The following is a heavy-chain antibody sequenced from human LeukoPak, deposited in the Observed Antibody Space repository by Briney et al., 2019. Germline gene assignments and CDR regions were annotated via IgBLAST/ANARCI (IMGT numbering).Heavy chain of an antibody. Sequence: ASVKVSCKASGYTFTSYGISWVRQAPGQGLEWMGWMNPNSGNTGYAQKFQGRVTMTRNTSISTAYMELSSLRSEDTAVYYCARGTLITLIVVVTGAGSYYGMDVWGQGTTVTVSS. V-gene: IGHV1-8*02. D-gene: IGHD3-22*01. CDR2: MNPNSGNT. J-gene: IGHJ6*02. CDR3: ARGTLITLIVVVTGAGSYYGMDV. CDR1: GYTFTSYG.